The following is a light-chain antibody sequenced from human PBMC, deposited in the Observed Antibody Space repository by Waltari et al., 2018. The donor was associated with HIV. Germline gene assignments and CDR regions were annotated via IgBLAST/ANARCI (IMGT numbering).Light chain of an antibody. CDR2: GAS. CDR1: QSLGNTN. V-gene: IGKV3-15*01. CDR3: QQYNNWPPT. Sequence: EIVMKQSPATLSVSPGERATLSCRASQSLGNTNLACSQQKPGQAPRLRIHGASTRATGIPARFSGSGSGTEFTLTISSLQSEDSAIYYCQQYNNWPPTFGQGARLEIQ. J-gene: IGKJ2*01.